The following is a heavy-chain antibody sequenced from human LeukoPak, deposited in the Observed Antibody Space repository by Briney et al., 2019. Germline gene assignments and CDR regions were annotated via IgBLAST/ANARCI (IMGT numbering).Heavy chain of an antibody. Sequence: SETLSLTCAVYGGSFSGYYWSWIRQPPGKGLEWIGEINHSGSTNYNPSLKSRVTISVDTSKNQFSLKLSSVTAADTAVYYCARGVVKQWLVRGYYFDYWGQGTLVTVSS. CDR3: ARGVVKQWLVRGYYFDY. CDR1: GGSFSGYY. V-gene: IGHV4-34*01. D-gene: IGHD6-19*01. CDR2: INHSGST. J-gene: IGHJ4*02.